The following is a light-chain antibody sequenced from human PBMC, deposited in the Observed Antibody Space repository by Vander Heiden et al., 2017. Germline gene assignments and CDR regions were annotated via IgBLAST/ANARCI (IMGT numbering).Light chain of an antibody. CDR3: QSYDSSLRGYV. V-gene: IGLV1-40*01. CDR2: GNN. CDR1: SSNIGAGYG. J-gene: IGLJ1*01. Sequence: QSVLTQQPSVSGAPGPRVAISCTGSSSNIGAGYGVHWYQQLPGTAPKLLIYGNNNRPSGVPDRFFVSKSGTSASLAITGLQPEDESDYYCQSYDSSLRGYVFGTGTKVTVL.